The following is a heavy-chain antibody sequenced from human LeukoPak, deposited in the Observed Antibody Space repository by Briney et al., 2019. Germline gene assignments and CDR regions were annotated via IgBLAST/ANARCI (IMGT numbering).Heavy chain of an antibody. Sequence: SETLSLTCTVSGGSISSYYWSWIRQPPGKGLEWIGYIYHSGSTYYNPSLKSRVTISVDRSKNQFSLELSSVTAADTAVYYCARAGYDFWSGYYTGFDYWGQGTLVTVSS. CDR3: ARAGYDFWSGYYTGFDY. CDR2: IYHSGST. CDR1: GGSISSYY. V-gene: IGHV4-59*12. D-gene: IGHD3-3*01. J-gene: IGHJ4*02.